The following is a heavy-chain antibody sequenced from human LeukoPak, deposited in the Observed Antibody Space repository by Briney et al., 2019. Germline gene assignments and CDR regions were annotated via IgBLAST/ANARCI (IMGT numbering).Heavy chain of an antibody. CDR1: GGTFSSYA. CDR3: ARVSLWIDGSGSSEYYYYSYMDV. D-gene: IGHD3-10*01. V-gene: IGHV1-69*05. CDR2: IIPIFGTA. Sequence: SVKVSCKASGGTFSSYAISWVRQAPGQGLEWMGGIIPIFGTANYAQKFQGRVTITTDESTSTAYMELSSLRSEDTAVYYCARVSLWIDGSGSSEYYYYSYMDVWGKGTTVTVSS. J-gene: IGHJ6*03.